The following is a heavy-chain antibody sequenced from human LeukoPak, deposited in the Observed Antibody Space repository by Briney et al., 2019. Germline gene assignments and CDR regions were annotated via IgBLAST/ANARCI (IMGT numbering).Heavy chain of an antibody. D-gene: IGHD5-18*01. CDR1: SQSSSNYY. CDR3: ARAYRAHQTFHSYHYFDY. Sequence: SETLSLTCAVCSQSSSNYYWNWIRRCPGKGLVGFGENNQSGSTKYNPSLKSRVTISGDTSKNQFSLRLNSVTAADTAVYFCARAYRAHQTFHSYHYFDYWGQGTLVAVSS. J-gene: IGHJ4*02. CDR2: NNQSGST. V-gene: IGHV4-34*01.